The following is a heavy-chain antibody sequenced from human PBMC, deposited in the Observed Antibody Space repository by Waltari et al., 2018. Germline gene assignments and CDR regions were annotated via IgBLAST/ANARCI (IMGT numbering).Heavy chain of an antibody. CDR2: IKQDGSAK. D-gene: IGHD1-20*01. CDR1: GFPFTNFY. J-gene: IGHJ3*02. V-gene: IGHV3-7*01. Sequence: EVQVVESGGGLVQPGGSLILSCASSGFPFTNFYMAWVRQTPGKGLEWVASIKQDGSAKYYVDSVRGRFTISRDNAKNSLFLQMNSLRAEDTAVYYCARGYVGAFDMWGQGTMVTVSS. CDR3: ARGYVGAFDM.